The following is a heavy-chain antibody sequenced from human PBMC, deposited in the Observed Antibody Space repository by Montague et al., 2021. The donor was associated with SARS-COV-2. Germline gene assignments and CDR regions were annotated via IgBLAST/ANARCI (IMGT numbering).Heavy chain of an antibody. Sequence: SETLSLTCAVYGGSFNDYYWTWVRQPPGKGLEWIGEITHSGNIKYNPSLQSRVTISGDTSKNQFSLKLSSVTAADTAVYYCARAAMNTVTKTDYWGQGTLVTVSS. CDR1: GGSFNDYY. CDR3: ARAAMNTVTKTDY. CDR2: ITHSGNI. J-gene: IGHJ4*02. V-gene: IGHV4-34*01. D-gene: IGHD4-17*01.